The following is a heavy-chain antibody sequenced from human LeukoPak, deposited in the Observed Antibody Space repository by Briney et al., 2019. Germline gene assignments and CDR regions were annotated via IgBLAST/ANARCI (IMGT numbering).Heavy chain of an antibody. D-gene: IGHD5-18*01. CDR2: ISSSSSYI. V-gene: IGHV3-21*01. Sequence: GGSLRLSCAASGFTFSSYSMNWVRQAPGKGLEWVSSISSSSSYIYYADSVKGRFTISRDNAKNSLYLQMNSLRAEDTAVYYCARDIRGYSYGLYYYYMDVWGKGTTVTVSS. J-gene: IGHJ6*03. CDR3: ARDIRGYSYGLYYYYMDV. CDR1: GFTFSSYS.